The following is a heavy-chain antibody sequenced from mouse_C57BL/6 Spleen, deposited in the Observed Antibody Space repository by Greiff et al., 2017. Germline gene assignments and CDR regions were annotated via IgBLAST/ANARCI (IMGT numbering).Heavy chain of an antibody. D-gene: IGHD2-1*01. CDR1: GYTFTSYT. CDR3: TREGTMVTTGAWFAY. CDR2: INPSSGYT. Sequence: QVQLQQSGAELARPGASVKMSCKASGYTFTSYTMHWVKQRPGQGLEWIGYINPSSGYTNDNQKFKDKATLTADKSSSTAYMQLSSLTSEDSAVYYCTREGTMVTTGAWFAYWGQGTLVTVSA. J-gene: IGHJ3*01. V-gene: IGHV1-4*01.